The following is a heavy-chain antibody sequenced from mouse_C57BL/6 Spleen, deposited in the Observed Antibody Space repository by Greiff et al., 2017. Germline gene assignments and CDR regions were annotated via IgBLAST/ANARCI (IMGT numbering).Heavy chain of an antibody. D-gene: IGHD2-5*01. CDR2: IDPEGGET. CDR1: GFYIKDYY. V-gene: IGHV14-2*01. Sequence: EVQLQQSGAELVKPGASVTLSCTASGFYIKDYYMHWVKQWTEQGLEWIGRIDPEGGETKYAPLFQGKATITADTSSNTAYLQLSSQTSEDTAVYYCARTGYSNYVVYWGQGTTLTVSS. J-gene: IGHJ2*01. CDR3: ARTGYSNYVVY.